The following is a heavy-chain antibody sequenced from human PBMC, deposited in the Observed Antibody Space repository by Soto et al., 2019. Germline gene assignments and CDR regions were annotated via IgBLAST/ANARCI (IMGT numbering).Heavy chain of an antibody. CDR1: GFTFGSYS. D-gene: IGHD4-17*01. J-gene: IGHJ4*02. V-gene: IGHV3-48*01. CDR2: ISSSGSTI. Sequence: GGSLRLSCAASGFTFGSYSMNWVRQAPGKGLEWVSYISSSGSTIYYADSVKGRFTISRDNAESSLYLQMNSLRAEDTAVYYCARDNYGDYLLGYWGQGTLVTVSS. CDR3: ARDNYGDYLLGY.